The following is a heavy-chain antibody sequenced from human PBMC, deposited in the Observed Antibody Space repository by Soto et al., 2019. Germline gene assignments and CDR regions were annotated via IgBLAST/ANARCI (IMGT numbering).Heavy chain of an antibody. CDR1: GFTFSSYG. CDR2: IWYDGSNK. D-gene: IGHD3-10*01. Sequence: PGGSLRLSCAASGFTFSSYGMHWVRQAPGKGLEWVAVIWYDGSNKYYADSVKGRFTISRDNSKNTLYLQMNSLRAEDTAVYYCARAVLLLVRGVINWFDPWGQGTLVTVSS. CDR3: ARAVLLLVRGVINWFDP. V-gene: IGHV3-33*01. J-gene: IGHJ5*02.